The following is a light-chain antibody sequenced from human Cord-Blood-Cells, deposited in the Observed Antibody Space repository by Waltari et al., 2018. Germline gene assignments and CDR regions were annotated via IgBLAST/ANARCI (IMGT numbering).Light chain of an antibody. Sequence: QSVLTQPPSAPGTPGQRVTISCSGSSSNIGSNTVNWYQQLPGTAPKLLIYRNNQRPSGVPDRFSGSKSGTSASLAISGLQAEDEADYYCAAWDDSLNGYVFGTGTKVTVL. V-gene: IGLV1-44*01. J-gene: IGLJ1*01. CDR1: SSNIGSNT. CDR3: AAWDDSLNGYV. CDR2: RNN.